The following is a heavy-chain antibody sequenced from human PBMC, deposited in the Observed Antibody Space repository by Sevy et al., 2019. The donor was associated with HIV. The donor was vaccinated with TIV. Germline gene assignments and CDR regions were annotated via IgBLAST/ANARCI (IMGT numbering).Heavy chain of an antibody. D-gene: IGHD6-13*01. Sequence: GGSVRLSCAASGFTFSSSAMSWVRQAPGKGLEWVSGISGSGGSTYYAGSVKGRFTISRDNSKNTLFLQMNSLRAQDTAIYYCVKSFELVYFDSWGQGTLVTVSS. CDR1: GFTFSSSA. J-gene: IGHJ4*02. V-gene: IGHV3-23*01. CDR3: VKSFELVYFDS. CDR2: ISGSGGST.